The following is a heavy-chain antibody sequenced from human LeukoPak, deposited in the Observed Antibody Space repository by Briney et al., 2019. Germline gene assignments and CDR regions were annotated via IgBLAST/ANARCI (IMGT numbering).Heavy chain of an antibody. CDR3: ATISYYYDSSGYYNWFDP. CDR1: GGSISSSNW. D-gene: IGHD3-22*01. CDR2: IYHSGST. Sequence: SETLSLTCAVSGGSISSSNWWSWVRQPPGKGLEWIGEIYHSGSTNYNPSLKSRVTISVDKSKNQFSLKLSSVTAADTAVYYCATISYYYDSSGYYNWFDPWGQGTLVTVSS. J-gene: IGHJ5*02. V-gene: IGHV4-4*02.